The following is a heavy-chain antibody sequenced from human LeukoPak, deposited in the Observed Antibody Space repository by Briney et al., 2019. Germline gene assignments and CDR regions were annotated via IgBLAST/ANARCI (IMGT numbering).Heavy chain of an antibody. J-gene: IGHJ3*02. CDR1: GFTFSDHY. V-gene: IGHV3-72*01. CDR2: TRNKANSYTT. CDR3: ARGGSMRAFDI. Sequence: HAGGSLRLSCAASGFTFSDHYMDWVRQAPGKGLEWVGRTRNKANSYTTEYAASVKGRFTISRDDSKNSLYLQMNSPKTEDTAMYYCARGGSMRAFDIWGQGTMVTVSS.